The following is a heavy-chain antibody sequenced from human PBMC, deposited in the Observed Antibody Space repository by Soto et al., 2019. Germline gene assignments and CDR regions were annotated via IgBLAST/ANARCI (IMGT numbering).Heavy chain of an antibody. CDR3: TRLYCSSTSCYNY. D-gene: IGHD2-2*02. CDR2: IKSKTDGGTT. CDR1: GFTFSNAW. Sequence: GGSLRLSCAASGFTFSNAWMSWVRQAPGKGLEWVGRIKSKTDGGTTDYAAPVKGRFTISRDDSKNTLYLQMNSLKTEDTAVYYCTRLYCSSTSCYNYWGQGTLVTVSS. J-gene: IGHJ4*02. V-gene: IGHV3-15*01.